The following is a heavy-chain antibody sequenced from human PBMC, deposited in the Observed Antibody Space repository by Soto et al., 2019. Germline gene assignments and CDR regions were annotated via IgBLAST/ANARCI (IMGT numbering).Heavy chain of an antibody. V-gene: IGHV4-39*01. CDR2: IYYSGST. CDR3: ARREDGMDV. J-gene: IGHJ6*02. Sequence: SETLSLTCTVSGGSISSSSYYWGWIRQPPGKGLEWIGSIYYSGSTYYNPSLKSRVTISVDTSKNQFSLKLRSVTAADTAVYYCARREDGMDVWGQGTTVTVSS. CDR1: GGSISSSSYY.